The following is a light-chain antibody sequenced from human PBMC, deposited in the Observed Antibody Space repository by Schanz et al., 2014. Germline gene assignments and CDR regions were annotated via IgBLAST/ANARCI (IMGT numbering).Light chain of an antibody. CDR2: GAS. CDR1: QTVSNNY. J-gene: IGKJ1*01. CDR3: QQYGSSPRT. V-gene: IGKV3-20*01. Sequence: EIVLTQSPGTLSLSPGERATLSCRASQTVSNNYLAWYQQKPGQAPRLLIYGASNRATGIPTRFSGSGSGTDFTLTISRLEPEDFAVFYCQQYGSSPRTFGQGTKVEIK.